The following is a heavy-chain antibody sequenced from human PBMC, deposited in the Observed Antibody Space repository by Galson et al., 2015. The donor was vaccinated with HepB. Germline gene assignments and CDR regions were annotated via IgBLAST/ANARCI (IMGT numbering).Heavy chain of an antibody. Sequence: SLRLSCAASGFTFSSYGMHWVRQAPGKGQEWESVIWYDGSNKYYADSVKGRFTISRDNSKDTLYLQMNSLRAEDTAVYYCARDYSSSSYYGMDVWGQGTTVTVSS. CDR1: GFTFSSYG. V-gene: IGHV3-33*01. D-gene: IGHD6-6*01. CDR3: ARDYSSSSYYGMDV. CDR2: IWYDGSNK. J-gene: IGHJ6*02.